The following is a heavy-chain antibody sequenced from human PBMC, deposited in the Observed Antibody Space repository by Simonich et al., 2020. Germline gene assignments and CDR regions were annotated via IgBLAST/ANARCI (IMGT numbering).Heavy chain of an antibody. Sequence: EVQLVESGGGLVKPGGSLRLSCAASGFTFSSYWLNWVRQARGKGRVWVYSINGDGSSKSYADSVKGRFTISRDNAKNTLYLQMNSLRAEDTAVYYCARNRLDYWGQGTLVTVSS. CDR3: ARNRLDY. J-gene: IGHJ4*02. CDR2: INGDGSSK. V-gene: IGHV3-74*02. CDR1: GFTFSSYW.